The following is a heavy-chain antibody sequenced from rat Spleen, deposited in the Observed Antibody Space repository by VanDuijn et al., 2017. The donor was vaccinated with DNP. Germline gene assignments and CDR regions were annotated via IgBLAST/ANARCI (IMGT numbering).Heavy chain of an antibody. Sequence: EVQVVESGGGLVQPGRSLKLSCAASGFSFSNYGMAWVRQAPTKGLEWVASISTGGGSTYYRDSVKGRFTISRDNAKSTLYLQMDSLRSEDTATYYCARSDSYGFPYWGQGTLVTVSS. D-gene: IGHD1-2*01. CDR3: ARSDSYGFPY. CDR2: ISTGGGST. CDR1: GFSFSNYG. J-gene: IGHJ3*01. V-gene: IGHV5S13*01.